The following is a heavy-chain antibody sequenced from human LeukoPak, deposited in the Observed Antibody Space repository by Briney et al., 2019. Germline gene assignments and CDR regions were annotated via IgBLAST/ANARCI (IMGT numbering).Heavy chain of an antibody. Sequence: SETLSLTCTVSGDSINTNDHWACILQPAGKRLEWIGRLHNSGSTNYNPSLQSRVTISVDTSKNQFSLKMTSATAADRAVYFCARDPLRSSFDPWGQGILVTVSS. CDR3: ARDPLRSSFDP. V-gene: IGHV4-4*07. CDR1: GDSINTND. CDR2: LHNSGST. D-gene: IGHD6-13*01. J-gene: IGHJ5*02.